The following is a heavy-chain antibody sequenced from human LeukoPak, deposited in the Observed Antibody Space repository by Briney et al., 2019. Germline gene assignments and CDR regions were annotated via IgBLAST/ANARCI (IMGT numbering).Heavy chain of an antibody. D-gene: IGHD6-13*01. CDR3: ARGLIATAVNYFDY. CDR2: IYYSGST. CDR1: GGSISSYF. V-gene: IGHV4-59*01. Sequence: SETLSLTCTVSGGSISSYFWSWIRQPPGKGLEWIGYIYYSGSTDYNPSLKSRVTISVDTSRNQFSLKLSSVTAADTAVYFCARGLIATAVNYFDYWGQGTLVTVSS. J-gene: IGHJ4*02.